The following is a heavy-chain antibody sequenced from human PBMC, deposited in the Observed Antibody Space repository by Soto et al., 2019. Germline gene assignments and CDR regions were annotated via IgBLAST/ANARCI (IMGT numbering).Heavy chain of an antibody. J-gene: IGHJ4*02. D-gene: IGHD1-26*01. Sequence: TSETLSLTCAVYGGSFSGYYWSWIRQPPGKGLEWIGEINHSGSTNYNPSLKSRVTISVDTSKNQFSLKLSSVTAADTAVYYCARGLRQVGATHFDYWGQGTLVTVSS. CDR3: ARGLRQVGATHFDY. V-gene: IGHV4-34*01. CDR1: GGSFSGYY. CDR2: INHSGST.